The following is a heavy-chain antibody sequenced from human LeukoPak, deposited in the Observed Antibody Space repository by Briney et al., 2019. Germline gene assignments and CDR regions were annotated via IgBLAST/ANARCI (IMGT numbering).Heavy chain of an antibody. V-gene: IGHV3-23*01. CDR2: ISGSGDST. CDR1: GFTFSNYA. Sequence: GGSLRLSCAASGFTFSNYAMSWVRQPQGKGLEWVSAISGSGDSTYYADSVKGRFTISRDNSKNTLYLQMNSLTAEDTAVYYCAKASYGTSWNFDLWGRGTLVTVSS. D-gene: IGHD4-17*01. CDR3: AKASYGTSWNFDL. J-gene: IGHJ2*01.